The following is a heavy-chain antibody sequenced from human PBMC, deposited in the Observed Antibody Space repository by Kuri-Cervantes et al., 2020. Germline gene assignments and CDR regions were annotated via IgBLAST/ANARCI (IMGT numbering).Heavy chain of an antibody. D-gene: IGHD3-22*01. CDR1: GFTFSSYG. J-gene: IGHJ4*02. CDR3: ARDIYDSSGYYPDY. CDR2: ISYDGSNK. Sequence: GESLKISCAASGFTFSSYGMHWVRQAPGKGLEWVAVISYDGSNKYYADSVKGRFTISRDNSKNTLYLQMNSLRAADTAVYYCARDIYDSSGYYPDYWGQGTLVTVSS. V-gene: IGHV3-30*03.